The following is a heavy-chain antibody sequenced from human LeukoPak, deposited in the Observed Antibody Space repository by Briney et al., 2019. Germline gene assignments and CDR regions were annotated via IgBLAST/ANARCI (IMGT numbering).Heavy chain of an antibody. CDR1: GFTFNNYA. CDR3: ARERTGYYIVY. J-gene: IGHJ4*02. CDR2: ITYDGSDK. Sequence: PGRSLRLSCAASGFTFNNYAMHWVRQAPGKGLEWVALITYDGSDKYYADSVKGRFTISRDSSESTLYLQMNSLRADDTALYYCARERTGYYIVYWGQGTLVTVSS. D-gene: IGHD3-3*01. V-gene: IGHV3-30*04.